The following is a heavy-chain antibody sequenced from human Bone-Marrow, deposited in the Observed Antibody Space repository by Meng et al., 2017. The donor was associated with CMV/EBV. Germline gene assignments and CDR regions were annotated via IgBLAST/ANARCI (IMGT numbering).Heavy chain of an antibody. CDR2: ISSSSSTI. Sequence: GGSLRLSCAASGFTFSSYSMNWVHQAPGKGLEWVSYISSSSSTIYYADSVKGRFTISRDNAKNSLYLQMNSLRAEDTAVYYCATYYYGSMDYYYGMDVCGQGTTVTVSS. D-gene: IGHD3-10*01. V-gene: IGHV3-48*04. J-gene: IGHJ6*02. CDR1: GFTFSSYS. CDR3: ATYYYGSMDYYYGMDV.